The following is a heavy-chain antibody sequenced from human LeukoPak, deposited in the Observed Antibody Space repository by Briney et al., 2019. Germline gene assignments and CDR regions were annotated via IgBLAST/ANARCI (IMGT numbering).Heavy chain of an antibody. CDR2: IYYSGST. V-gene: IGHV4-59*08. Sequence: SETLSLTCTVSAGSMSGHYWSWIRQPPGKGLEWIGYIYYSGSTIYNPSPKSRVTISVDTSKNQFSLKLSSVTAADTAVYYCARHSYSSSWYGTFDTWGQGSLVTVSS. CDR1: AGSMSGHY. CDR3: ARHSYSSSWYGTFDT. D-gene: IGHD6-13*01. J-gene: IGHJ5*02.